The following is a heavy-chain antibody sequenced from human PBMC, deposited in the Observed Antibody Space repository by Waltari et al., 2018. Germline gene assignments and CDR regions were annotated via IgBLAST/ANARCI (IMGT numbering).Heavy chain of an antibody. D-gene: IGHD6-13*01. Sequence: QLQLQESGPGLVKPSETPSLTCTVSGGSISSRRYYWGWIRQPPGKGLEWIGSIYYSGSTYYTPSLKSRVTISVDTSKNQFSLKLSSATAADTAVYYCAREENSSSGNNNWFDPWGQGTLVTVSS. CDR2: IYYSGST. CDR3: AREENSSSGNNNWFDP. J-gene: IGHJ5*02. V-gene: IGHV4-39*02. CDR1: GGSISSRRYY.